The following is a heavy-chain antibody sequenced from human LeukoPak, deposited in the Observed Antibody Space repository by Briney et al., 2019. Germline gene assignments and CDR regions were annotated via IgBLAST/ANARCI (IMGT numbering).Heavy chain of an antibody. CDR2: IIPIFGTA. CDR3: AREHSSAYYAFDY. Sequence: SVKVSCKASGGTFSSYAISWVRQAPGQGLEWMGGIIPIFGTANYAQKFQGRVTITADESTSTAYMELSSLRSEDTAVYYCAREHSSAYYAFDYWGQGTLVTVSS. J-gene: IGHJ4*02. V-gene: IGHV1-69*13. CDR1: GGTFSSYA. D-gene: IGHD3-22*01.